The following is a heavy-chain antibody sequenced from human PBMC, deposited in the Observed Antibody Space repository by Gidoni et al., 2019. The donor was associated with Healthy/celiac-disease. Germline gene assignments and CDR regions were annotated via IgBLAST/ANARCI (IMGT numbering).Heavy chain of an antibody. CDR3: AKDPAAVADL. CDR2: ISVSGCST. CDR1: GFTFSSYA. D-gene: IGHD6-19*01. V-gene: IGHV3-23*01. Sequence: EVQLLESGGGLVQPGGSLRLSCAASGFTFSSYAMSWVRQAPGKGLEWVSAISVSGCSTYDAASVKCRFTISRDNSKNTLYLQMNSLRAEDTAVYYCAKDPAAVADLWGQGTLVTVSS. J-gene: IGHJ4*02.